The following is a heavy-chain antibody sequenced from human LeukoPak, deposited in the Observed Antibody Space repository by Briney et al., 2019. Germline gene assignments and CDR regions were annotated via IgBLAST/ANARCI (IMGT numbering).Heavy chain of an antibody. Sequence: GASVKVSCKASGYTFTSYGITWVRQAPGQGPEWMGWISAYNGNTDYAQKLQGRVTMTTDTSTSTAYMELRSLRSDDTAVHYCARGWNDCSSSSCYRGYDYYYGMDVWGQGTTVTVSS. CDR2: ISAYNGNT. J-gene: IGHJ6*02. CDR1: GYTFTSYG. V-gene: IGHV1-18*01. CDR3: ARGWNDCSSSSCYRGYDYYYGMDV. D-gene: IGHD2-2*01.